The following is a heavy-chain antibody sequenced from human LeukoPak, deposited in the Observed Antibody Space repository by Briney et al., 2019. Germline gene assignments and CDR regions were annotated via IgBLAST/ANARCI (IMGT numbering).Heavy chain of an antibody. D-gene: IGHD4-11*01. J-gene: IGHJ4*02. CDR1: GGTFSSYA. V-gene: IGHV1-69*05. Sequence: SVKVSCKASGGTFSSYAISWVRQAPGQGLEWMGRIIPIFGTANYAQKFQGRVTITTDESTSTAYMELSSLRSEDTAVYYCARAPYSNALYDYWGQETLVTVSS. CDR3: ARAPYSNALYDY. CDR2: IIPIFGTA.